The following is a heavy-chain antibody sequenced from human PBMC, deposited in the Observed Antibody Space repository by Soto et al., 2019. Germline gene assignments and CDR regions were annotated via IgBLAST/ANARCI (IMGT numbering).Heavy chain of an antibody. CDR1: GYTFRLYF. CDR3: VRGDFRNGFDY. J-gene: IGHJ4*02. Sequence: WGSVKVSFKASGYTFRLYFIHLVRQAPGEGLEWIGTINPSGGGTDYPQKLRGRVTMTTDTSTSTVYMELSSLRSEDTAMYYCVRGDFRNGFDYWGRGTLFTVSS. D-gene: IGHD2-8*01. CDR2: INPSGGGT. V-gene: IGHV1-46*04.